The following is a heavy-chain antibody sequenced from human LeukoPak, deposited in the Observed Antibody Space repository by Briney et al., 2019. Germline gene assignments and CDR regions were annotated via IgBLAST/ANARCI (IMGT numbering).Heavy chain of an antibody. CDR1: GGSISSSTYY. CDR2: VYYSGST. D-gene: IGHD6-6*01. J-gene: IGHJ4*02. V-gene: IGHV4-39*01. CDR3: ARHASSIAARRGFDY. Sequence: PSETLSLTCTVSGGSISSSTYYWGWTRQPPGKGLGWLGCVYYSGSTYYNPYLKRRVTISVDTSKNQFSLKLSSVTAADTAVYYCARHASSIAARRGFDYWGQGTLVTVSS.